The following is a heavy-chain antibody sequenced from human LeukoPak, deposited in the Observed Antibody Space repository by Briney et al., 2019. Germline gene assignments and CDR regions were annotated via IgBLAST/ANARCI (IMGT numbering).Heavy chain of an antibody. D-gene: IGHD6-13*01. CDR1: GFTFSSQW. V-gene: IGHV3-7*01. CDR2: IHPDGSEK. J-gene: IGHJ5*01. Sequence: GGSLRLSCAASGFTFSSQWMTWVRQAPGKGLEWVANIHPDGSEKCYVGSVRGRFTISRDNAKNSLYLQMNSLRAEDTAVYYCASERPSSSWYDFWGQGTLVTVSS. CDR3: ASERPSSSWYDF.